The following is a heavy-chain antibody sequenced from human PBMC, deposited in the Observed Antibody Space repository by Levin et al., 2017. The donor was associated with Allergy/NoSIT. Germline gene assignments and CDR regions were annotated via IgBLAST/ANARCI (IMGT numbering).Heavy chain of an antibody. D-gene: IGHD3-22*01. V-gene: IGHV3-15*07. J-gene: IGHJ4*02. CDR2: IKSKTDGGTT. Sequence: GGSLRLSCAASGFTFSNAWMNWVRQAPGKGLEWVGRIKSKTDGGTTDYAAPVKGRFTISRDDSKNTLYLQMNSLKTEDTAVYYCTTDYSHPIESSGYYYLDYWGQGTLVTVSS. CDR1: GFTFSNAW. CDR3: TTDYSHPIESSGYYYLDY.